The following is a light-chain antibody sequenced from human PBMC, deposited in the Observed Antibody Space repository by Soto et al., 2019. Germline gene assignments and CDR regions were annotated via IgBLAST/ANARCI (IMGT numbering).Light chain of an antibody. J-gene: IGKJ1*01. Sequence: EIVMTQSPATLSVSPGERATLSCRASQSVSSNLAWYQQKPGQAPRLLIYGASTRATGIPARFSGSGSGTAFTLTISSLQYEDFAVYYCQQYNNWPPWTFGQGTKVEI. CDR3: QQYNNWPPWT. CDR1: QSVSSN. CDR2: GAS. V-gene: IGKV3-15*01.